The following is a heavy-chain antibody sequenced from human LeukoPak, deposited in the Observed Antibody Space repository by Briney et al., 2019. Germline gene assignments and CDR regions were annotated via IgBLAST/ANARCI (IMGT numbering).Heavy chain of an antibody. D-gene: IGHD4-17*01. CDR2: INPNSGGT. V-gene: IGHV1-2*02. Sequence: GSSVNVSCKASGYTFTGYYMHWVRQAPRQGLEWMGWINPNSGGTNYAQKFQGRVTMTRDTSISTAYMELSRLRSDDTAVYYCATQQLPLLTTGLDYWGQGTLVTVSS. CDR1: GYTFTGYY. CDR3: ATQQLPLLTTGLDY. J-gene: IGHJ4*02.